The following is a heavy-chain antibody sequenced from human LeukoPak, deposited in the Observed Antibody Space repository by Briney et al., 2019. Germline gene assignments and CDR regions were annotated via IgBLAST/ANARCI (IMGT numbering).Heavy chain of an antibody. V-gene: IGHV3-48*03. Sequence: GGSLRLSCVASGFTFRNFEMNWVRQAPGKGLEWVSYISSGGSTIYYADSVKGRFTVSRDNAKNSLYLQMNGLRAEDTAVYYCAKHGSGRYLDYWGQGTLVTVSS. CDR1: GFTFRNFE. CDR3: AKHGSGRYLDY. D-gene: IGHD6-19*01. J-gene: IGHJ4*02. CDR2: ISSGGSTI.